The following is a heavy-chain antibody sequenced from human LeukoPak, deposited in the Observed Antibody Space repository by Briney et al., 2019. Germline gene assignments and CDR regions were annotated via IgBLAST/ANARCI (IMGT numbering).Heavy chain of an antibody. Sequence: GESLKISCKASGYSFTNYWIGWVRQMPGKGLEWMGIIYPSDSDIGYSPSFQGQVTISADKSINTAYLQWSSLKASDTAIYYCARAGTSNYRFFDSWGQGTLVTVSS. CDR2: IYPSDSDI. V-gene: IGHV5-51*01. D-gene: IGHD4-11*01. CDR1: GYSFTNYW. J-gene: IGHJ4*02. CDR3: ARAGTSNYRFFDS.